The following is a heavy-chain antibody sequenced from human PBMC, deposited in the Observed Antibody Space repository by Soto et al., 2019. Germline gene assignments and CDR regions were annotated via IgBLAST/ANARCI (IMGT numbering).Heavy chain of an antibody. D-gene: IGHD3-9*01. CDR2: INAGNGNT. CDR3: ARGGTLRYFDWLPMYYFDY. Sequence: ASVKVSCKAPGYTFTSYAMHWVRQAPGQRLEWMGWINAGNGNTKYSQKFQGRVTITRDTSASTAYMELSSLRSEDTAVYYCARGGTLRYFDWLPMYYFDYWGQGTLVTVPQ. V-gene: IGHV1-3*01. CDR1: GYTFTSYA. J-gene: IGHJ4*02.